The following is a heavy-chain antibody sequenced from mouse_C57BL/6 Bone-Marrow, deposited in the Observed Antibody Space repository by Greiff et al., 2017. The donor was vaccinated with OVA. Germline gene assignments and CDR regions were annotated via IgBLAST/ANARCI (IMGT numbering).Heavy chain of an antibody. Sequence: VQLKQPGAELVMPGASVKLSCKASGYTFTSYWMHWVKQRPGQGLEWIGEIDPSDSYTNYNQKFKGKSTSTVDKSSSTAYMQLSSLTSEDSAVYYCAREGIYYYGSSPWDYWGQGTSVTVSS. J-gene: IGHJ4*01. CDR1: GYTFTSYW. CDR2: IDPSDSYT. D-gene: IGHD1-1*01. V-gene: IGHV1-69*01. CDR3: AREGIYYYGSSPWDY.